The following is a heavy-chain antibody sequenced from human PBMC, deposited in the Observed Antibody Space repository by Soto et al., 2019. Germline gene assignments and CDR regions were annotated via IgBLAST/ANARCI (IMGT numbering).Heavy chain of an antibody. V-gene: IGHV3-21*01. D-gene: IGHD2-15*01. CDR2: ISSSGGYI. CDR1: GFIFSSYS. CDR3: SGGNTYWYFDL. Sequence: EVQLVESGGGLVKPGESLRLSCAASGFIFSSYSMNWVRQAPGKGLEWVSSISSSGGYIHYADSVKGRFTISRDSAKNSLCLQMNSLRAEDTAVYYCSGGNTYWYFDLWGRGTLVTVSS. J-gene: IGHJ2*01.